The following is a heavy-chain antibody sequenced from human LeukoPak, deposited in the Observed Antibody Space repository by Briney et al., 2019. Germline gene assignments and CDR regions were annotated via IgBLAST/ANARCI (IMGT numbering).Heavy chain of an antibody. CDR2: INPDGNER. Sequence: PGGSPRLSCAASGFSFSSYYMSWVRQAPGKGLEWVALINPDGNERYYVDSVKGRFTISRDNARNSLYLQMDSLRAEDTAVYYCARRYFDYWGQGTLVTVSS. CDR1: GFSFSSYY. V-gene: IGHV3-7*01. J-gene: IGHJ4*02. CDR3: ARRYFDY.